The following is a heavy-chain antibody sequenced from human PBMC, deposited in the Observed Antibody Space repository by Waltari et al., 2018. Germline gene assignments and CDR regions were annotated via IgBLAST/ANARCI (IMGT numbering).Heavy chain of an antibody. Sequence: EVQLVQSGAEVKKPGESLKLSCKGSGYSFTSYWIGWVRRMPGKGLEWRGIIYPGDSDTRYSPSFQGQVTISADKSISTAYLQWNSLKASDTAMYYCARGGRIAARPGAFDIWGQGTMVTVSS. CDR2: IYPGDSDT. CDR3: ARGGRIAARPGAFDI. CDR1: GYSFTSYW. J-gene: IGHJ3*02. V-gene: IGHV5-51*03. D-gene: IGHD6-6*01.